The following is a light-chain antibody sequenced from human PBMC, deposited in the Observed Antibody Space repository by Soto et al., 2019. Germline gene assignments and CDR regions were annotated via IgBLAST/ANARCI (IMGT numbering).Light chain of an antibody. CDR2: GAS. J-gene: IGKJ2*01. V-gene: IGKV1-39*01. Sequence: DIQMTQSPSSLSASVGDRVTITCRASQSISSYLNWYQQKPGKAPKPLIYGASTLQIGTPSRFSGRGSGTDFTLTITGLQSDDFGTYYCLQSENAPHTFGQGTKVDIK. CDR1: QSISSY. CDR3: LQSENAPHT.